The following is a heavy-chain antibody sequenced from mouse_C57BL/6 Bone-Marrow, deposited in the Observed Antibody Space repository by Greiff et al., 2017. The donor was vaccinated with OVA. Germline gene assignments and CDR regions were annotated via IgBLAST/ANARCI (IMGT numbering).Heavy chain of an antibody. CDR1: GYTFTSYW. J-gene: IGHJ1*03. CDR2: IHPNSGST. Sequence: QVQLQQPGAELVKPGASVKLSCKASGYTFTSYWMHWVKQRPGQGLEWIGMIHPNSGSTNYNEKFKSKATLTVDKSSSTAYMQLSSLTSEDSAVDYCARHGTDWYFDVWGTGTTVTVSS. D-gene: IGHD4-1*01. CDR3: ARHGTDWYFDV. V-gene: IGHV1-64*01.